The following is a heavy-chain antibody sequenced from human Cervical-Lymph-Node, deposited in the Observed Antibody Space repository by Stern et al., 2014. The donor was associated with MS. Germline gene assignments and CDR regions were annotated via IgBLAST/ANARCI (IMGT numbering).Heavy chain of an antibody. V-gene: IGHV1-8*01. D-gene: IGHD6-13*01. J-gene: IGHJ5*02. CDR3: ARGHGSSSWYRRSPHWFDP. CDR1: GYTFTSYD. Sequence: QVQLVQSGAEVKKPGASVKVSCKASGYTFTSYDINWVRQATGQGLEWMGWMNPNSGNTGYAQKFQGRVTMTRNTSISTAYMELSSLRSEDTAVYYRARGHGSSSWYRRSPHWFDPWGQGTLVTVSS. CDR2: MNPNSGNT.